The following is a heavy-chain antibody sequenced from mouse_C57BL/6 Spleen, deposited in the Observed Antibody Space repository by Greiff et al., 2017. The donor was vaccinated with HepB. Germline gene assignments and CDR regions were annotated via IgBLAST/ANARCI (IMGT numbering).Heavy chain of an antibody. CDR1: GYSITSGYY. Sequence: EVQLVESGPGLVKPSQSLSLTCSVTGYSITSGYYWNWIRQFPGNKLEWMGYISYDGSNNYNPSLKNRISITRDTSKNQFFLKLNSVTTEDTATYYCARGVPITTVLDYWGQGTTLTVSS. CDR2: ISYDGSN. CDR3: ARGVPITTVLDY. V-gene: IGHV3-6*01. J-gene: IGHJ2*01. D-gene: IGHD1-1*01.